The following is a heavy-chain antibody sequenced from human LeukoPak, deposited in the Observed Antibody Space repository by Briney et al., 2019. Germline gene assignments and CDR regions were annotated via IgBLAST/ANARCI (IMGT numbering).Heavy chain of an antibody. V-gene: IGHV5-51*01. CDR1: GYSFTTYW. CDR3: ARPDLSYYPDSSSYFR. J-gene: IGHJ4*02. Sequence: GESLKISCEGSGYSFTTYWICLVRQMPGKGLEWRGIIYPGDSDTRYSPSFQGQVTISVDKSISTAYLQWSSLKASDTAVYYCARPDLSYYPDSSSYFRWGQGTLVTVSS. D-gene: IGHD3-22*01. CDR2: IYPGDSDT.